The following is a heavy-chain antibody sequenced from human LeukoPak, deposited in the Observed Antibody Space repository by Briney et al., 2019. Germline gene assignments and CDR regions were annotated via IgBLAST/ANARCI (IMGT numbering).Heavy chain of an antibody. CDR2: IKSKTDGGTT. V-gene: IGHV3-15*01. D-gene: IGHD6-19*01. J-gene: IGHJ4*02. CDR3: TTFFSRGWCVPIDY. Sequence: NPGGSLRLSCAASGFTFSNAWMSWVRQAPGKGLEWVGRIKSKTDGGTTDYAAPVKGRFTISRDDSKNTLYLQMNSLKTEDTAVYYCTTFFSRGWCVPIDYWGQGTLVTVSS. CDR1: GFTFSNAW.